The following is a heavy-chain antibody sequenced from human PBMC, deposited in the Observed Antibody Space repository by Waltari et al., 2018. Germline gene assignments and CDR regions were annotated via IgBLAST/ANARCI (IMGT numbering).Heavy chain of an antibody. CDR3: ARHGRKGSIVRGPDS. V-gene: IGHV4-39*01. D-gene: IGHD1-26*01. J-gene: IGHJ4*02. CDR2: IYYSGST. Sequence: QLQLQGSGPGLVNPSETLSLTCTVSGGSISSSSYYWGWVRQPPGKGLEWIGTIYYSGSTSHNPSLQSRVTISVDTSKSQFSLKLSSVTAADTAVYYCARHGRKGSIVRGPDSWGQGTLVTVSS. CDR1: GGSISSSSYY.